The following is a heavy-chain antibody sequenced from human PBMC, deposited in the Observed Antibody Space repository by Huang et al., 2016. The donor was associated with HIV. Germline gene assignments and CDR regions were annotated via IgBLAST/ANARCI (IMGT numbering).Heavy chain of an antibody. D-gene: IGHD6-13*01. CDR1: GYSFTSYL. V-gene: IGHV5-51*01. CDR3: ARPGGSWYYFDY. Sequence: EVQLVQSGAEVKKPGESLMISCKGSGYSFTSYLIGWVREMPGKGLEWMGSIDPEDTDTRYSPSFQGQVTISADKSISTAYLQWSSLKASDTAMYYCARPGGSWYYFDYWGQGTLVTVSS. CDR2: IDPEDTDT. J-gene: IGHJ4*02.